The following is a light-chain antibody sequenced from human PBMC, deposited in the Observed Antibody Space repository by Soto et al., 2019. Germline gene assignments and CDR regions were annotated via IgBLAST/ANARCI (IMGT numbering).Light chain of an antibody. CDR3: QQYNSYSRT. V-gene: IGKV1-5*03. Sequence: DIQMTQSPSTLSASVGDRVTITCRASQSISSWLAWYQQRPGKAPKLLIYKASTLESVVPSRFSGSGSGTGFTLTIISLQPDDFATYYCQQYNSYSRTFGQGTKLEIK. J-gene: IGKJ2*01. CDR2: KAS. CDR1: QSISSW.